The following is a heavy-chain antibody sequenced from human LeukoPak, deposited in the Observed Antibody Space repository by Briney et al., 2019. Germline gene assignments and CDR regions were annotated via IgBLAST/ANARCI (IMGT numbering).Heavy chain of an antibody. CDR1: GVTFSNYW. Sequence: GRSLRLSCAASGVTFSNYWMSWVRQAPGKGREWVANIKQDGSEKYYVGSVKGRFTISRDNADNSLYLQMNSLRAEDTAVYYCARLRTFDYWGQGTLVTVSS. V-gene: IGHV3-7*03. D-gene: IGHD1-14*01. CDR3: ARLRTFDY. J-gene: IGHJ4*02. CDR2: IKQDGSEK.